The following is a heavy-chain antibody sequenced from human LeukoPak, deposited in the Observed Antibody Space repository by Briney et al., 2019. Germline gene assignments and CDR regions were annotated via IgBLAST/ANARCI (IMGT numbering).Heavy chain of an antibody. J-gene: IGHJ3*02. CDR1: GGSIRSSSYY. CDR3: ARPYRIRSAFDI. Sequence: SETLPLTCTVSGGSIRSSSYYWGWIRQPPGKGLEWIGSIYYSGSTYYNPSLKSRVTISIDMSKSQFSLKLTSVTAADTAVYYCARPYRIRSAFDIWGQGTMVTVSS. V-gene: IGHV4-39*01. CDR2: IYYSGST. D-gene: IGHD2-2*02.